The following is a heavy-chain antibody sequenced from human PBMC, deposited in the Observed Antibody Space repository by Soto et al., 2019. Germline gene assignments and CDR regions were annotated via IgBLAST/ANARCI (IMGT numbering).Heavy chain of an antibody. J-gene: IGHJ2*01. Sequence: WETLSLTCTVSGGSVSGSCWNWIRQPPGKGLEWIGYIYYRGNTNSDPSLKSRVTLTGGTSKRQYTLKLNSVTASDTAMYYCASWVIAGGFWYFDLWGRGTLVTVSS. CDR3: ASWVIAGGFWYFDL. V-gene: IGHV4-59*02. D-gene: IGHD2-15*01. CDR2: IYYRGNT. CDR1: GGSVSGSC.